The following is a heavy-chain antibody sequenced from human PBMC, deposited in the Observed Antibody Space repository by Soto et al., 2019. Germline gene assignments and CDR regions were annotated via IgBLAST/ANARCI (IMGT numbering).Heavy chain of an antibody. CDR2: IYYSGST. CDR3: ARGLYNWNYFDY. CDR1: GGSISSGGYY. D-gene: IGHD1-20*01. J-gene: IGHJ4*02. Sequence: TLSLTCTVSGGSISSGGYYWSWIRQHPGKGLEWIGYIYYSGSTYYNPSLKSRVTISVDTSKNQFSLKLSSVTAADTAVYYCARGLYNWNYFDYWGQGTLVTVSS. V-gene: IGHV4-31*03.